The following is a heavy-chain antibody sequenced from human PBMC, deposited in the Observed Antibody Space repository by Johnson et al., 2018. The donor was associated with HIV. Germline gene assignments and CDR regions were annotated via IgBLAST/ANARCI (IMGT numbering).Heavy chain of an antibody. Sequence: AAGGVTISDSYMSWIRQAPGKGLEWVSYIRSSNSGSTTYYADSVKGRFTVSRDNAKNSLYLQMNSLRAEDTAVYYCARVFYRYSSSSTAAFDIWGQGTMVTVSS. J-gene: IGHJ3*02. CDR1: GVTISDSY. CDR2: IRSSNSGSTT. CDR3: ARVFYRYSSSSTAAFDI. V-gene: IGHV3-11*04. D-gene: IGHD6-6*01.